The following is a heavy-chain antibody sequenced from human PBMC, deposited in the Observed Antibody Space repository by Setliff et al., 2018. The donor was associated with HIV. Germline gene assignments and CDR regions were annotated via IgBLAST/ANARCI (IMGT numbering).Heavy chain of an antibody. CDR1: GYTFTAYG. J-gene: IGHJ6*02. Sequence: ASVKVSCKPSGYTFTAYGLSWVRQAPGQGLEWMGWISTYSDETSYAQKLQGRVTMTTDTSTSTDYMELRRLTFDDTAVYYCARDVEHMMDVWGQGTTVTVSS. V-gene: IGHV1-18*01. CDR2: ISTYSDET. CDR3: ARDVEHMMDV.